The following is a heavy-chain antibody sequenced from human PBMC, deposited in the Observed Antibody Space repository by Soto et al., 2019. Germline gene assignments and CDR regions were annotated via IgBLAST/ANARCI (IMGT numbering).Heavy chain of an antibody. CDR2: ISYDGSNK. D-gene: IGHD4-17*01. CDR3: AKGPYGDPDY. CDR1: GFTFSDYS. J-gene: IGHJ4*02. Sequence: GGSLRLSFAASGFTFSDYSMHWVRQAPGKGLEWLAVISYDGSNKYYADSVKGRFTISRDNSKNTLYLQMNSLRAEDTALYYCAKGPYGDPDYWGQGTLVAVSS. V-gene: IGHV3-30-3*01.